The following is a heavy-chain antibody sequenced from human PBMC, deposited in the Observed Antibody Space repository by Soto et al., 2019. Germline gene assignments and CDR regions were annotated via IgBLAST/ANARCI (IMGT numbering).Heavy chain of an antibody. CDR3: ARSLTRGYKGSYFDY. CDR1: GFTFSSYG. D-gene: IGHD3-9*01. CDR2: IWYDGSNK. J-gene: IGHJ4*02. V-gene: IGHV3-33*01. Sequence: QVQLVESGGGVVQPGRSLRLSCAASGFTFSSYGMHWVRQAPGKGLEWVAVIWYDGSNKYYADSVKGRFTISRDNSKNTLYLQMNSLRAEDTAVYYCARSLTRGYKGSYFDYWGQGTLVTVSS.